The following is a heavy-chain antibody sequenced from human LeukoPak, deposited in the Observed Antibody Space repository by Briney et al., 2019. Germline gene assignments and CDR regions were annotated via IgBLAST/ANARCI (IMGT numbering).Heavy chain of an antibody. Sequence: PGGSLRLSCVASGFTFSIYDMHWVRQTPAKGLEWVSGISSSGGTTNYADSVKGRFTISRDNSKNTVYLQMNSLRAEDTAFYYCAKDRFTVTPYYFDFWGQGTLVTVSS. CDR2: ISSSGGTT. V-gene: IGHV3-23*01. J-gene: IGHJ4*02. D-gene: IGHD4-17*01. CDR1: GFTFSIYD. CDR3: AKDRFTVTPYYFDF.